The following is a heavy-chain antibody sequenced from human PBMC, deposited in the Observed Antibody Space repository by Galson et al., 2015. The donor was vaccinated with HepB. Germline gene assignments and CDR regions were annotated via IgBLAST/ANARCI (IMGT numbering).Heavy chain of an antibody. CDR2: ISYDGSNK. V-gene: IGHV3-30*18. CDR3: AKDPYLYSALAGTMAGFDY. D-gene: IGHD6-19*01. Sequence: FLRLSCAASGFTFSNYGMHWVRQAPGKGLEWVAVISYDGSNKYYADSVKGRFTISRDNSKHTLYLQMNSLRAEDTALYYCAKDPYLYSALAGTMAGFDYWGQGTLVTVSS. J-gene: IGHJ4*02. CDR1: GFTFSNYG.